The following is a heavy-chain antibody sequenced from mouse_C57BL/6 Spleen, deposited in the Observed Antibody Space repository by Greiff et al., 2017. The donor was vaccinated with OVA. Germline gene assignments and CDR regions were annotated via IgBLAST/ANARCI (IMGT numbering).Heavy chain of an antibody. D-gene: IGHD1-1*01. V-gene: IGHV1-9*01. Sequence: QVQLQQSGAELMKPGASVKLSCKATGYTFTGYWIEWVKQRPGHGLEWIGEILPGSGSTNYNEKFKGKATFPADTSSNTAYMPLRSLTTEDSAIYDCARCRAITTVVATPPGFEVWGTGTTVTVSS. J-gene: IGHJ1*03. CDR2: ILPGSGST. CDR3: ARCRAITTVVATPPGFEV. CDR1: GYTFTGYW.